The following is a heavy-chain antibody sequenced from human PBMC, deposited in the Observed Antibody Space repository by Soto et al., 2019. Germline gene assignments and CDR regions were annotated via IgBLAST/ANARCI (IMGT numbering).Heavy chain of an antibody. Sequence: SETLSLTCTVSGGSISSYYWSWIRQPPGKGLEWIGYIYYSGSTNYNPSLKSRVTKSVDTSKNQFSLKLSSVTAADTAVYYCARHSIRITIFGVDNNWFDPWGQGTLVTVSS. J-gene: IGHJ5*02. V-gene: IGHV4-59*08. CDR2: IYYSGST. D-gene: IGHD3-3*01. CDR1: GGSISSYY. CDR3: ARHSIRITIFGVDNNWFDP.